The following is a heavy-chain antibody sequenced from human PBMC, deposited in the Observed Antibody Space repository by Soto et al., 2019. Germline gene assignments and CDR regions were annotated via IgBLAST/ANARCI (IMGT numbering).Heavy chain of an antibody. CDR3: ARKGYGSGSYYTP. J-gene: IGHJ5*02. V-gene: IGHV4-34*01. Sequence: QVQLQQWGAGLLKPSETLSLTCAVYGGSFSGYYWSWIRQPPGKGLEWIGEINHSGSTNYNPSLKTRVTISVDTSKNQFSRKLGSGTAADTAVYDCARKGYGSGSYYTPWGQGTLVTGSS. CDR2: INHSGST. D-gene: IGHD3-10*01. CDR1: GGSFSGYY.